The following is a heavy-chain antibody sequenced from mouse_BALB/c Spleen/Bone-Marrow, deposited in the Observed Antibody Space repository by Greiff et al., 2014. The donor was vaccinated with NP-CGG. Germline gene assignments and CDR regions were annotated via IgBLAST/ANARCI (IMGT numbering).Heavy chain of an antibody. J-gene: IGHJ3*01. CDR3: ARPDPWFAY. V-gene: IGHV5-9-1*01. CDR2: ISSGGSYI. CDR1: GFTFSGYA. Sequence: EVKLMESGGGLVKPGGSLKLSCAASGFTFSGYAMSWVRQSPEKRLEWVATISSGGSYIHYPDSAKGRFTISRDNAKNTLYLQMSSLRSEDTAIYYCARPDPWFAYWGQGTLVTVSA.